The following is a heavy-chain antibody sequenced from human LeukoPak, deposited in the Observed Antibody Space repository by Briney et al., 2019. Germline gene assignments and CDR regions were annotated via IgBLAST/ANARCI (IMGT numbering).Heavy chain of an antibody. CDR1: GFTFSSYA. J-gene: IGHJ4*02. Sequence: PGGSLRLSCAASGFTFSSYAMHWVRQAPGKGLEWVAVISYDGSNEYYADSVKGRFTISRDNSKNTLYLQMNSLRAEDTAVYYCARPSTSPLVRGVIMTFGYWGQGTLVTVSS. V-gene: IGHV3-30-3*01. D-gene: IGHD3-10*01. CDR3: ARPSTSPLVRGVIMTFGY. CDR2: ISYDGSNE.